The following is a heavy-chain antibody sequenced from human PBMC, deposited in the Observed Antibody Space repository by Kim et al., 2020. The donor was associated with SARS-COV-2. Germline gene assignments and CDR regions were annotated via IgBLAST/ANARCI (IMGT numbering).Heavy chain of an antibody. D-gene: IGHD3-10*01. CDR1: GGSISSGDYY. V-gene: IGHV4-30-4*01. CDR2: IYYSGST. CDR3: ARAGDTGDDAFDI. J-gene: IGHJ3*02. Sequence: SETLSLTCTVSGGSISSGDYYWSWIRQPPGKGLEWIGYIYYSGSTYYNPSLKSRVTISVDTSKNQFSLKLSSVTAADTAVYYCARAGDTGDDAFDIWGQGTMVTVSS.